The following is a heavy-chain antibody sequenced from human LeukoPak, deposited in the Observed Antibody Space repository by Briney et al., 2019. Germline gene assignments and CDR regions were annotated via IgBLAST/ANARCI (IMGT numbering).Heavy chain of an antibody. V-gene: IGHV4-39*01. CDR2: IYYSGST. CDR1: GGSISSSSYY. Sequence: SETLSLTCTVSGGSISSSSYYWGWTRQPPGKGLEWIGSIYYSGSTYYNPSLKSRVTISVDTSKNQFSLKLSSVTAADTAVYYCARHSSSRYYFDYWGQGTLVTVSS. D-gene: IGHD6-13*01. J-gene: IGHJ4*02. CDR3: ARHSSSRYYFDY.